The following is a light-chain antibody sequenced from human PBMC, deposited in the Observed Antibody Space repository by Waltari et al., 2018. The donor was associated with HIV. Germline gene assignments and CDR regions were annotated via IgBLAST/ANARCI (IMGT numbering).Light chain of an antibody. CDR1: SSDIGSYY. Sequence: QSVLTQPPSASGTPGQRVTISCSGSSSDIGSYYVYWFQQLPGTAPKLLIYRNNQRPSGVPDRFSGSMSGTSASLAISGLRSEDEADYYCATWDDNLSGVVFGGGTKLTV. CDR2: RNN. CDR3: ATWDDNLSGVV. V-gene: IGLV1-47*01. J-gene: IGLJ2*01.